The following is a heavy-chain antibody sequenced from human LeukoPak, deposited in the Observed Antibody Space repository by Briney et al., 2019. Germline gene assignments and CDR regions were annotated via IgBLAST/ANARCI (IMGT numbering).Heavy chain of an antibody. CDR1: GGTFSSYA. CDR2: IIPIFGTA. V-gene: IGHV1-69*13. D-gene: IGHD6-19*01. J-gene: IGHJ3*02. Sequence: ASVKVSCKASGGTFSSYAISWVRQAPGQGLEWMEEIIPIFGTANYAQKFQGRVTITADESTSRAYMELSSLRSEDTAVYYCARDRPYIAVAGTFGSFDIWGQGTMVTVSS. CDR3: ARDRPYIAVAGTFGSFDI.